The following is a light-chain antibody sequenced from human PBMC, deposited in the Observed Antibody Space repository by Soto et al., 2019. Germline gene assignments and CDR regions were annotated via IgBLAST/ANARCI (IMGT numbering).Light chain of an antibody. CDR1: QSVSRS. J-gene: IGKJ3*01. V-gene: IGKV3-20*01. Sequence: IGMSQSPATLSVSTGEGATLSCRASQSVSRSLAWYQQKPGQAPRLLIYGASTRATGIPARFGGSGSGTDFTLTISRLEPEDFAVYYCQQYGSSPQPFGPGTMVAIK. CDR3: QQYGSSPQP. CDR2: GAS.